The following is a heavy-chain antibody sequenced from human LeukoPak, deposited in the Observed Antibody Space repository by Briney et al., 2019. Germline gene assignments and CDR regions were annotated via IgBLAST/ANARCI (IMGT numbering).Heavy chain of an antibody. J-gene: IGHJ2*01. D-gene: IGHD3-3*02. CDR1: GFTVGTKY. Sequence: GGPLRLSCAASGFTVGTKYMIWVRQAPGRGLEWVSIIYSGGTTYYADSVKGRFTISRDTSKNTLSLQMHSLRAEDTAVYFCARLGDHFHWNLDLWGRGTLVTVSS. CDR2: IYSGGTT. V-gene: IGHV3-53*01. CDR3: ARLGDHFHWNLDL.